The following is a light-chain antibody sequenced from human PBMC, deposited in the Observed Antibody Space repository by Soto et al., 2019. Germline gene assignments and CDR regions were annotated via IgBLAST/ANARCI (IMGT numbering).Light chain of an antibody. J-gene: IGLJ2*01. Sequence: SYELTQPPSVSVAPGKTARITCGENNIGSKSVHWYQQKPGQAPVVVINYDSDRPSGIPERFSGSNSANTATLTISRVEAGDEADYYCQVWDSSSDHVLFGGGTKVTVL. CDR3: QVWDSSSDHVL. CDR2: YDS. CDR1: NIGSKS. V-gene: IGLV3-21*04.